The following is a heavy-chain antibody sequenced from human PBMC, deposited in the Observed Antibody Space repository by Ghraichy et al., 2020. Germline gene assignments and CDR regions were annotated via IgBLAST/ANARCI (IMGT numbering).Heavy chain of an antibody. J-gene: IGHJ5*01. V-gene: IGHV3-23*01. Sequence: GGSLRLSCAASGFNFSNYAMSWVRQAPWKGLEWVSGISGSGGKTYYTDSVKGRFSISRDNAKNTLYLQMNSLSAEDTAVYYCARGSALVVVPSAITWFDSWGQGTLVTASS. CDR1: GFNFSNYA. CDR3: ARGSALVVVPSAITWFDS. CDR2: ISGSGGKT. D-gene: IGHD2-2*01.